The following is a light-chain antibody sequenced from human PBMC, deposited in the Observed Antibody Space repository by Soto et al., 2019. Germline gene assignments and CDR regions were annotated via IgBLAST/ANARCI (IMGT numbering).Light chain of an antibody. CDR2: GAS. CDR1: QSVSSVF. V-gene: IGKV3-20*01. CDR3: QRYGCSHPLS. J-gene: IGKJ4*01. Sequence: EFVLTQSPGTLSLSPGERATLSCMASQSVSSVFLAWYQQNPGQPPRRLIYGASTRGSGIPDRFSGSGSETDFTITISRLEPEDFAVYYWQRYGCSHPLSVGGGTKVDIK.